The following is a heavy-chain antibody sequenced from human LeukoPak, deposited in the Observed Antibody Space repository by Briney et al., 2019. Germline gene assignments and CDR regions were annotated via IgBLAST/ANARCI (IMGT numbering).Heavy chain of an antibody. CDR1: GFTFSSYW. CDR2: INSDGSET. Sequence: PGGSLRLSCAASGFTFSSYWMHWVRQVPGKGLVWVSRINSDGSETTYADSVKGRFTISRDNAKNTLYLQLNSLRAEDTAVYYCARLSPSVGIDYWGQGTLVTVSS. D-gene: IGHD2/OR15-2a*01. V-gene: IGHV3-74*01. CDR3: ARLSPSVGIDY. J-gene: IGHJ4*02.